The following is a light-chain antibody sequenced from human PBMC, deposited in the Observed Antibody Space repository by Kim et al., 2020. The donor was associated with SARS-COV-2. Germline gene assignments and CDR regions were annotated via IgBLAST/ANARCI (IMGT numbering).Light chain of an antibody. CDR3: ETWDSSLSVGV. V-gene: IGLV1-51*01. Sequence: QSVLTQPPSVSAAPGHKVTISCSGSRSNIGNNPVSWYQQFPGTAPRLITYDNDKRPSGVPDRFSSSKSGTSATLGITGLRTGDEADYYCETWDSSLSVGVFGGGTQLTVL. J-gene: IGLJ3*02. CDR2: DND. CDR1: RSNIGNNP.